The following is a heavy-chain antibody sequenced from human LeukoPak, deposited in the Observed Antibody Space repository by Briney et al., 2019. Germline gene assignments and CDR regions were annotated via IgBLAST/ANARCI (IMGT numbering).Heavy chain of an antibody. CDR1: GYSISSDYY. J-gene: IGHJ3*01. CDR2: IYHSGST. CDR3: ARDRSSSSSWFDP. V-gene: IGHV4-38-2*02. Sequence: SETLSLTCTVSGYSISSDYYWGWIRQPPGKGLEWIGTIYHSGSTYYNPSLKSRVTISVDTSKNQFSLKLTSVTAADTAVYYCARDRSSSSSWFDPWGQGTMVTVSS. D-gene: IGHD6-6*01.